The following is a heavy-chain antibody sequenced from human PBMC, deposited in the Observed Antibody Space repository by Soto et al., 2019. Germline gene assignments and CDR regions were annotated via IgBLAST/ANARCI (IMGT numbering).Heavy chain of an antibody. V-gene: IGHV4-30-4*01. CDR1: GSSISIGDYY. J-gene: IGHJ5*02. CDR3: GSDGGDNWFEN. D-gene: IGHD3-10*01. CDR2: IYYSGST. Sequence: SETLSLTCTLSGSSISIGDYYWSCIRQPPGKSLEWIWYIYYSGSTFYNPSLKNRVTISRDPSKIQFCLQLSSGTAASPAVDYCGSDGGDNWFENLRQGTLVATST.